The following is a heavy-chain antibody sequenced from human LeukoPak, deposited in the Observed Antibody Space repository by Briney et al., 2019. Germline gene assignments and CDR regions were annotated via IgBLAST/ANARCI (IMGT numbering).Heavy chain of an antibody. V-gene: IGHV4-39*01. CDR2: IYYSGST. D-gene: IGHD7-27*01. Sequence: PSETLSLTCTVSGGSISSSSYYWGWIRQPPGKGLEWIGSIYYSGSTYYNPSLKSRVTISVDTSKNQFPLKLSSVTAADTAVYYCAAGDDYYYYYMDVWGKGTTVTVSS. CDR1: GGSISSSSYY. CDR3: AAGDDYYYYYMDV. J-gene: IGHJ6*03.